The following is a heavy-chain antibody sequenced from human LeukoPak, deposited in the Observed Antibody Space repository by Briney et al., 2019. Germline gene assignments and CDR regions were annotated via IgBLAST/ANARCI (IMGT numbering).Heavy chain of an antibody. J-gene: IGHJ4*02. V-gene: IGHV3-21*01. D-gene: IGHD1-26*01. Sequence: PGGSLRLSCAASGFTFSSYSMNWVRQAPGKGLEWVSSISSSSSYIYYADSVKGRFTISRDNAKNSLYLQMNSLRAEDTAVYYCARDLIVGATEPESFDYWGQETLVTVSS. CDR3: ARDLIVGATEPESFDY. CDR1: GFTFSSYS. CDR2: ISSSSSYI.